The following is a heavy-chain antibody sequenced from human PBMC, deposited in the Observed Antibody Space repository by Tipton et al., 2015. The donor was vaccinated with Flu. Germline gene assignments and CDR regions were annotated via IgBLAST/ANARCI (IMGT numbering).Heavy chain of an antibody. D-gene: IGHD4-11*01. CDR1: GGSISSGGAY. J-gene: IGHJ5*02. V-gene: IGHV4-39*07. Sequence: LRLSCTVSGGSISSGGAYWGWIRQPPGKGLEWIGNIFHTGSTYYNPSLKSRVTLSVDTSKNQFSLKVISVTAADTAVYYCARRDYSNYVSDPKNWFDPWGQGTLVTVSS. CDR2: IFHTGST. CDR3: ARRDYSNYVSDPKNWFDP.